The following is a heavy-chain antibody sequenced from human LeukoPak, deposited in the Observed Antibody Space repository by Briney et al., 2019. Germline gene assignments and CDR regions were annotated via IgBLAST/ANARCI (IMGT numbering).Heavy chain of an antibody. V-gene: IGHV3-11*01. Sequence: PGGSLRLSCVTSGFIFSDYYMSWIRQAPGKGLEWLSYISSSGGDTYIVDSVRGRFTFSRDNAKNSLYLQVNSLRVEDTAVYSCARGRSGGYTGDAFDIWGQGTGVTASS. CDR3: ARGRSGGYTGDAFDI. CDR2: ISSSGGDT. J-gene: IGHJ3*02. D-gene: IGHD3-22*01. CDR1: GFIFSDYY.